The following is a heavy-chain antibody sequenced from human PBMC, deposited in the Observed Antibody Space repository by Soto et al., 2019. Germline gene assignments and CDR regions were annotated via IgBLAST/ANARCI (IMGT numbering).Heavy chain of an antibody. CDR3: AREAGSSSWYDENYYGMDV. V-gene: IGHV4-61*01. CDR1: GGSVSSRSFY. CDR2: IHDSYST. Sequence: ETLSLTCTVSGGSVSSRSFYWSWLRQSPGRGLEWIGYIHDSYSTNYSPSLKSRVTISVDTSKNQFSLKLSSVTAADTAVYYCAREAGSSSWYDENYYGMDVWGQGTTVTVSS. J-gene: IGHJ6*02. D-gene: IGHD6-13*01.